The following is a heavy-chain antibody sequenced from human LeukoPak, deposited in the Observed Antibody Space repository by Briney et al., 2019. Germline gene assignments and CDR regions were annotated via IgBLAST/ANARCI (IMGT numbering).Heavy chain of an antibody. Sequence: GGSLRLSCAASGFTFSSYGMHWVRQAPGKGLEWVAVIYYDGSNKYYTDSVKGRFTISRDNFKNTLYLQMNSLRAEDTAVYYCARSRAYDRTGGGGFEYFDYWGQGTLVTVSS. CDR2: IYYDGSNK. CDR3: ARSRAYDRTGGGGFEYFDY. CDR1: GFTFSSYG. V-gene: IGHV3-33*01. D-gene: IGHD3-22*01. J-gene: IGHJ4*02.